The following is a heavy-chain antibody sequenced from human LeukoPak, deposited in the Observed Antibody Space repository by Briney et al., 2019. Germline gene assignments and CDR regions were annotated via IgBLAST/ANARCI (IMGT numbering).Heavy chain of an antibody. J-gene: IGHJ6*03. CDR1: GGSFSGYY. CDR3: ATTPGAAEYYYYYYMDV. CDR2: INHSGST. D-gene: IGHD2-15*01. V-gene: IGHV4-34*01. Sequence: SETLSLTCAVYGGSFSGYYWSWIRQPPGKGLEWIGEINHSGSTNYNPSLKSRVTISVDTSKNQFSLKLSSVTAADTAVYYCATTPGAAEYYYYYYMDVWGKGTTATVSS.